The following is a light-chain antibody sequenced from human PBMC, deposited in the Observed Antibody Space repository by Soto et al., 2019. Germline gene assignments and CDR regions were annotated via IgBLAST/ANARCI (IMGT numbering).Light chain of an antibody. CDR3: KQDYNLLT. V-gene: IGKV3D-7*01. J-gene: IGKJ4*01. CDR2: TES. Sequence: ENVMTQSPATLSFSPVEIYPISFRARQSVASSYLSWYQQNPGQDPRILIYTESIRATGIPARFSGSGSGTDFTPTISSLQPEDFAVYYCKQDYNLLTLGGGPTVAIK. CDR1: QSVASSY.